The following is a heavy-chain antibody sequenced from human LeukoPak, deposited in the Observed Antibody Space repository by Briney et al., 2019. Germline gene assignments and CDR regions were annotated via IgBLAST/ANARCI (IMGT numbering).Heavy chain of an antibody. CDR2: GDYSGGT. Sequence: SETLSLTCTVSGDSFSSVTDYWAWIRQPPGKGLEWIASGDYSGGTYYNPSLESRVAISADMSKNQFSLKLTSVTGADTAVYYCARHTYSSGFYDAFDIWGQGTMVTVSS. J-gene: IGHJ3*02. D-gene: IGHD6-19*01. V-gene: IGHV4-39*07. CDR1: GDSFSSVTDY. CDR3: ARHTYSSGFYDAFDI.